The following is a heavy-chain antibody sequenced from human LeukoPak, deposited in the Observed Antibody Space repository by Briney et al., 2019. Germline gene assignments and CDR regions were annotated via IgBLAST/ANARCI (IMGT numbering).Heavy chain of an antibody. V-gene: IGHV4-39*07. D-gene: IGHD3-9*01. CDR1: GGSISSSIYY. CDR2: IYYSGST. Sequence: SETLSLTCTVSGGSISSSIYYWGWIRQPPGKGLEWIGSIYYSGSTYYNPSLKSRVTISVDTSKNQFSLKLSSVTAADTAVYYCARDRGYDILTGYPDNWFDPWGQGTLVTVSS. CDR3: ARDRGYDILTGYPDNWFDP. J-gene: IGHJ5*02.